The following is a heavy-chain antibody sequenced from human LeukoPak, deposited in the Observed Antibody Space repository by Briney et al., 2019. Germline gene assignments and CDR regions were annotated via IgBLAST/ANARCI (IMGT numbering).Heavy chain of an antibody. CDR2: INPNSGGT. Sequence: GASVKVSCKASGYTFTGYYMHWVRQAPGQGLEWMGWINPNSGGTNYAQKFQGRVTMTRDTSISTAYMELSRLRSDDTAVYYCASYYYGSGRSHPFDYWGQGNLVTVS. D-gene: IGHD3-10*01. CDR3: ASYYYGSGRSHPFDY. CDR1: GYTFTGYY. J-gene: IGHJ4*02. V-gene: IGHV1-2*02.